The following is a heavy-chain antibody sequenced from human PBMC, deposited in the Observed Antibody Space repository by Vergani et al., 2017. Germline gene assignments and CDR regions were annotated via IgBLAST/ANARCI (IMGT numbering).Heavy chain of an antibody. J-gene: IGHJ4*02. D-gene: IGHD3-22*01. CDR3: ATSYGSSGYCFDY. V-gene: IGHV1-24*01. CDR1: GYTFTGYY. CDR2: FDPEDGET. Sequence: QVQLVQSGAEVKKPGASVKVSCKASGYTFTGYYMHWVRQAPGKGLEWMGGFDPEDGETIYAQKFQGRVTMTEDTSTDTAYMELSSLRSEDTAVYYCATSYGSSGYCFDYWGQGTLVTVSS.